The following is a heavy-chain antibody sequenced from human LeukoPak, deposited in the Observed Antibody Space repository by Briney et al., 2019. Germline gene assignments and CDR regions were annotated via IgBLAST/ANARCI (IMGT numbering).Heavy chain of an antibody. CDR2: ISAYNGNT. V-gene: IGHV1-18*01. CDR1: GYTFTSYG. J-gene: IGHJ3*02. CDR3: ARDQEWGEGHDAFDI. Sequence: ASVKVSCKASGYTFTSYGISWVRQAPGQGLEWMGWISAYNGNTNYAQKLQGRDTMTTDTSTSTAHMELRSLRSDDTAVYYCARDQEWGEGHDAFDIWGQGTMVTVSS. D-gene: IGHD3-16*01.